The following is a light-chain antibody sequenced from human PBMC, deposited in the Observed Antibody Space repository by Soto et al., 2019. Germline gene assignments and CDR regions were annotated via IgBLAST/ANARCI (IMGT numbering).Light chain of an antibody. CDR2: AAS. CDR1: QGINNF. Sequence: DIQMTQSPSSLSASVGDRVTITCRASQGINNFVAWYQQKPGEVPKLLIYAASTLQSGVPSRFSGSGFGTDFVLTISSLEPEDVATYYCQKHDSVPLTFGGGTRVEIK. CDR3: QKHDSVPLT. J-gene: IGKJ4*01. V-gene: IGKV1-27*01.